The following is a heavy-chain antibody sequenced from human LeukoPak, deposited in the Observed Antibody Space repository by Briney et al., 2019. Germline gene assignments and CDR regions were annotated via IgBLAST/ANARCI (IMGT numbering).Heavy chain of an antibody. CDR2: IRSKAYGGTT. Sequence: GGSLRLSCTASGFTFGDYAMSWFRQAPGKGLEWVGFIRSKAYGGTTEYAASVKGRFTISRDDSKSIAYLQMNSLKTEDTAVYYCTRSYSSGWYDLTFFWGQGTLVTVSS. CDR1: GFTFGDYA. CDR3: TRSYSSGWYDLTFF. V-gene: IGHV3-49*03. D-gene: IGHD6-19*01. J-gene: IGHJ4*02.